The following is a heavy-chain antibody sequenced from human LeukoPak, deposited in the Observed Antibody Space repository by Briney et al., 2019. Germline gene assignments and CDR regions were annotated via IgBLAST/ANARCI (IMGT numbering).Heavy chain of an antibody. CDR2: IIPIFGTA. V-gene: IGHV1-69*05. J-gene: IGHJ4*02. CDR1: GGTFSSYA. D-gene: IGHD3-10*01. Sequence: SVKVSCKASGGTFSSYAISWVRQAPGQGLEWMGRIIPIFGTANYAQKFQGRVTITTDESTSTAYMELSSLRSEDTAVYYCARDTSHVGWGVGNWGQGTLVTVSS. CDR3: ARDTSHVGWGVGN.